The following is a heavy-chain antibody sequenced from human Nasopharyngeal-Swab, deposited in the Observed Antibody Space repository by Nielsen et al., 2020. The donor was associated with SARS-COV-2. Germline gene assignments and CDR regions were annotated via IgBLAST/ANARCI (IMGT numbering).Heavy chain of an antibody. J-gene: IGHJ4*02. D-gene: IGHD3-22*01. V-gene: IGHV3-33*08. CDR2: IWYDGSNK. Sequence: GGSLRLSCAASGFTFDDYAMHWVRQAPGKGLEWVAVIWYDGSNKYYADSVKGRFTISRDNSKNTLYLQMNSLRAEDTAVYYCARELDGPYYYDSSGFPDYWGQGTLVTVSS. CDR3: ARELDGPYYYDSSGFPDY. CDR1: GFTFDDYA.